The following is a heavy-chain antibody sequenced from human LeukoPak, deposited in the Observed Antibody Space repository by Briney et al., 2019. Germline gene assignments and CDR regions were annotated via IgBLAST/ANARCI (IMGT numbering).Heavy chain of an antibody. J-gene: IGHJ4*02. Sequence: ASVKVSCKASGYTFTGYYMHWVRQAPGQGLEWMGRINPNSGGTNYAQKFQGRVTMTSDTSISTAYMELSRLRSDDTAVYYCARDKTIIRNSYALTWGQGTLVTVSS. V-gene: IGHV1-2*06. CDR1: GYTFTGYY. CDR2: INPNSGGT. D-gene: IGHD5-18*01. CDR3: ARDKTIIRNSYALT.